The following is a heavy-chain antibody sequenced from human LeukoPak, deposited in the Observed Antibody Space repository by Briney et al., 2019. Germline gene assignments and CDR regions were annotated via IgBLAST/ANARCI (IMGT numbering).Heavy chain of an antibody. CDR2: ISGSGGST. Sequence: SGGSLRLSCAASGFTFSSYAMSWVRQAPGKGLEWVSAISGSGGSTYYADSVKGRFTISRDNSKNTLYLQMNSLRAEDTAVYYCAKDHDYDILTGEDYFDYWGQGTLVTVSS. D-gene: IGHD3-9*01. CDR3: AKDHDYDILTGEDYFDY. V-gene: IGHV3-23*01. J-gene: IGHJ4*02. CDR1: GFTFSSYA.